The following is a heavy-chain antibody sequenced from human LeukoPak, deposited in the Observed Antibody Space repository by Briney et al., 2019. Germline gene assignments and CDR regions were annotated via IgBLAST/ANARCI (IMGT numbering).Heavy chain of an antibody. CDR3: AADTSSSWYNY. J-gene: IGHJ4*02. D-gene: IGHD6-13*01. Sequence: TSVKVSCKASGFTFTSSAVQWVRQARGQRLEWIGWIVVGSGNTNYAQKFQERVTITRDMSTSAAYMELSSLRSEDTAVYYCAADTSSSWYNYWGQGTLVTVSS. CDR2: IVVGSGNT. CDR1: GFTFTSSA. V-gene: IGHV1-58*01.